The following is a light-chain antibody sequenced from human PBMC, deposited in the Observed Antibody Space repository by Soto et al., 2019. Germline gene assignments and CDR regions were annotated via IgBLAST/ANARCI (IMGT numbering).Light chain of an antibody. CDR2: GAS. CDR3: QQYGSSTPVT. Sequence: EIVLTQSPGTLSLSPGERATLSCRASQSVSSSYLAWYQQKPGQAPRLLIYGASSRATGIPDRFSGSGSGTDFTLTIIRLEPEDSAVYYCQQYGSSTPVTFGGGPKLEIK. V-gene: IGKV3-20*01. J-gene: IGKJ4*01. CDR1: QSVSSSY.